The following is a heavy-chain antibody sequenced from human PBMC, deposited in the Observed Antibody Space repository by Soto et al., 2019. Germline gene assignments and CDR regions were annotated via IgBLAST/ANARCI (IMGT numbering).Heavy chain of an antibody. CDR2: IIPIFGTP. Sequence: SVKVSCKASGGSFSSYAISWVRQAPGQGLEWMGGIIPIFGTPSYAQKFQGRVTITADESTSTAYMELSSLRSEDTAVYYCARAYRSSSGRFDNWGHCTLVTVSS. CDR3: ARAYRSSSGRFDN. D-gene: IGHD6-6*01. CDR1: GGSFSSYA. V-gene: IGHV1-69*13. J-gene: IGHJ4*01.